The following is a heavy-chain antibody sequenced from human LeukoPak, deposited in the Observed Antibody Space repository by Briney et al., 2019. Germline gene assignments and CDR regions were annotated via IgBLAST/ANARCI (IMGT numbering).Heavy chain of an antibody. J-gene: IGHJ4*02. CDR2: ISWNSGSI. Sequence: PGGSLRLSCAASGSTFDDYAMHWVRQAPGKSLEWVSGISWNSGSIGYADSVKGRFTISRDNAKNSLYLQMNSLRAEDTALYYCAKDIATGHRLYYFDYWGQGTLVTVSS. CDR1: GSTFDDYA. CDR3: AKDIATGHRLYYFDY. V-gene: IGHV3-9*01. D-gene: IGHD7-27*01.